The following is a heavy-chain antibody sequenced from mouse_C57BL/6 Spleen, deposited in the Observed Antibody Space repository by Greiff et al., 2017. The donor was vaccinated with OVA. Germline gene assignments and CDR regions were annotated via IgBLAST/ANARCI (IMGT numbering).Heavy chain of an antibody. J-gene: IGHJ2*01. D-gene: IGHD2-1*01. CDR3: ARNSPGNYYFDY. CDR1: GFSLTSYG. CDR2: IWSGGST. V-gene: IGHV2-2*01. Sequence: VKLMESGPGLVQPSQSLSITCTVSGFSLTSYGVHWVRQSPGKGLEWLGVIWSGGSTDYNAAFISRLSISKDNSKSQVFFKMNSLQADDTAIYYCARNSPGNYYFDYWGQGTTLTVSS.